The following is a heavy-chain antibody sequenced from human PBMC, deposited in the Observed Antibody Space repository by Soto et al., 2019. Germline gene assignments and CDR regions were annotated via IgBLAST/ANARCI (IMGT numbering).Heavy chain of an antibody. J-gene: IGHJ2*01. Sequence: EVQLVESGGGLVKPGGSLRLSCAASGFTVSTNYMSWVRQAPGKGLEWVSIIYSGGTTYYADSVKGRLIISRDNSKNTLYRHMNSRRVEDPAVYYCARGRSWYFDLWGRGTLGTVSS. CDR1: GFTVSTNY. CDR2: IYSGGTT. CDR3: ARGRSWYFDL. V-gene: IGHV3-66*01. D-gene: IGHD3-10*01.